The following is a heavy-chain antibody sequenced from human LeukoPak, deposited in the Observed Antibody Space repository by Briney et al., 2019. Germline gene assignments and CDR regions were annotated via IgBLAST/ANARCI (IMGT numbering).Heavy chain of an antibody. CDR2: IIPIFGTA. CDR3: AGGAYRELLWFGELLSPLYYYGMDV. Sequence: VASVKVSCKASGGTFSSYALSWVRQAPGQGLEWMGGIIPIFGTANYAQKFQGRVTITADESTSTAYMELSSLRSEDTAVYYCAGGAYRELLWFGELLSPLYYYGMDVWGKGTTVTVSS. V-gene: IGHV1-69*13. D-gene: IGHD3-10*01. CDR1: GGTFSSYA. J-gene: IGHJ6*04.